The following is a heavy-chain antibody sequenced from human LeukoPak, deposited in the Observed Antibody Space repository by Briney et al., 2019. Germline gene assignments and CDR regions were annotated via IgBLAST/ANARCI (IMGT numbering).Heavy chain of an antibody. CDR1: GYSISSGYY. J-gene: IGHJ5*02. CDR3: ARVDGDYPNWFDP. Sequence: SETLSLTCAVSGYSISSGYYWGWIRQPPGKGLEWIGSIYHSGSTYYNPSLKSRVTISVDTSKNQFSLKLSSVTAADTAVYYCARVDGDYPNWFDPWGPGTLVTVSS. CDR2: IYHSGST. V-gene: IGHV4-38-2*01. D-gene: IGHD4-17*01.